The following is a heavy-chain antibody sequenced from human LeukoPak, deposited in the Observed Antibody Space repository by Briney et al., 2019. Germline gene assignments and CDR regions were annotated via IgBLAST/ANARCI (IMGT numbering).Heavy chain of an antibody. V-gene: IGHV3-23*01. J-gene: IGHJ4*02. Sequence: GGSLRLSCAASGFTFSFYAMSWVRQAPGKGLEWVSTISGSGGSTYYADSVKGRFTISRDNSKNTLYLQMNSLRADETAVYYCAKDPTASSSWQFDYWGQGTLVTVSS. D-gene: IGHD6-13*01. CDR3: AKDPTASSSWQFDY. CDR1: GFTFSFYA. CDR2: ISGSGGST.